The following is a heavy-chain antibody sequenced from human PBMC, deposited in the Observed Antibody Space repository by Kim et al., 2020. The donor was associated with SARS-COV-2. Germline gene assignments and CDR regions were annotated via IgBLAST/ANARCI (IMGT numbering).Heavy chain of an antibody. V-gene: IGHV3-53*01. Sequence: GGSLRLSCAVSGFTVSSQDINWVRQAPGKGLEWVSLIYSGGSTHYADSVKGRFTISRDNSKNTAYLQMNSLRAEDTAVYYCGRRPGPWGQGTLVTVSS. CDR2: IYSGGST. CDR1: GFTVSSQD. D-gene: IGHD6-25*01. CDR3: GRRPGP. J-gene: IGHJ5*02.